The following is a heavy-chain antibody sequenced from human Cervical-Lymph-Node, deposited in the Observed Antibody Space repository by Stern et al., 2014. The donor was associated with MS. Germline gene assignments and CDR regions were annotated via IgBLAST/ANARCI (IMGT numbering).Heavy chain of an antibody. CDR3: ASPPPRRKWDDPNYGMDV. J-gene: IGHJ6*02. Sequence: EVQLVESGAEVKKPGESLKISCKGSGYTFTNNWIAWVRQMPGKGLEWMGIIYPDDSDIRYSPSLQGQVTISADKTISTASLQWSSLKAAASAVYYCASPPPRRKWDDPNYGMDVWGQGTTVTVSS. CDR2: IYPDDSDI. V-gene: IGHV5-51*03. CDR1: GYTFTNNW. D-gene: IGHD1-1*01.